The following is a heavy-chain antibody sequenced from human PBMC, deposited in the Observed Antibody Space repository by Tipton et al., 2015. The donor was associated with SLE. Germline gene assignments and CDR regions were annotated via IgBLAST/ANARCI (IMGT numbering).Heavy chain of an antibody. J-gene: IGHJ5*02. CDR3: ARDNYYDSSGLENWFDP. CDR1: GGSISSSSYY. D-gene: IGHD3-22*01. V-gene: IGHV4-61*01. Sequence: TLSLTCTVSGGSISSSSYYWGWIRQTPGKGPEWIGYIYTSGSTNYNPSLKSRVTISVDTSKNQFSLKLSSVTAADTAVYYCARDNYYDSSGLENWFDPWGQGTLVTVSS. CDR2: IYTSGST.